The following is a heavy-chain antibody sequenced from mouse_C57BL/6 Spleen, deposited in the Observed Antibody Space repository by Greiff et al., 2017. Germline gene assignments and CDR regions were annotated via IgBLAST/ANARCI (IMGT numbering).Heavy chain of an antibody. Sequence: QVQLKESGPGLVQPSQSLSITCTVSGFSLTSYGVHWVRQSPGKGLEWLGVIWRGRSTDYNAAFMSRLSITKDNSKSQVFFKMNSRQADDTAIYYCAKNRGYNYYAMDYWGQGTSVTVSS. CDR3: AKNRGYNYYAMDY. CDR2: IWRGRST. J-gene: IGHJ4*01. V-gene: IGHV2-5*01. CDR1: GFSLTSYG.